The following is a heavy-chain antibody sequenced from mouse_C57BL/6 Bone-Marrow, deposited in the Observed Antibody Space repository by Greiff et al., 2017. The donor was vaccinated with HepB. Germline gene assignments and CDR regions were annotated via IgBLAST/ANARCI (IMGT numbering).Heavy chain of an antibody. CDR3: ARGGNWDLDY. CDR1: GYTFTSYW. J-gene: IGHJ2*01. D-gene: IGHD4-1*01. CDR2: IDPSDGYT. Sequence: VKLVESGAELVKPGASVKLSCKASGYTFTSYWMQWVKQRPGQGLEWIGEIDPSDGYTNYNQKFKGKATLTVDTSSSTAYMQLSSLTSEDSAVYYRARGGNWDLDYWGQGTTLTVSS. V-gene: IGHV1-50*01.